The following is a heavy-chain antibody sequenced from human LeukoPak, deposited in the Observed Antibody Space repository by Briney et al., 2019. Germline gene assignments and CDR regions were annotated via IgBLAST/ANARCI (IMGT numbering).Heavy chain of an antibody. V-gene: IGHV3-33*01. CDR1: GFTFSSYG. J-gene: IGHJ4*02. CDR2: IWYDGSNK. D-gene: IGHD6-13*01. CDR3: ARDPGYSSSWPDY. Sequence: GRSLRLSCAASGFTFSSYGMHWVRQAPGKGLEWVAVIWYDGSNKYYADSVKGRFIISRDNSKNTLYLQMNSLRAEDTAVYYCARDPGYSSSWPDYWGQGTLVTVSS.